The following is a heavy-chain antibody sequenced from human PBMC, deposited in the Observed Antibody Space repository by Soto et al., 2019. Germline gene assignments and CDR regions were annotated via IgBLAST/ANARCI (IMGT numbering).Heavy chain of an antibody. CDR1: GGSISSGDYY. Sequence: PSETLSLTCTVSGGSISSGDYYWSWIRQPPGKGLEWIGNIYYSGNTYYNPSLKSRVTISVDTSKNQFSLKLSSVTAADTAVYYCARDNVAVAGWDLYYYYYGMDVWGQGTTVTVSS. D-gene: IGHD6-19*01. V-gene: IGHV4-30-4*01. CDR2: IYYSGNT. CDR3: ARDNVAVAGWDLYYYYYGMDV. J-gene: IGHJ6*02.